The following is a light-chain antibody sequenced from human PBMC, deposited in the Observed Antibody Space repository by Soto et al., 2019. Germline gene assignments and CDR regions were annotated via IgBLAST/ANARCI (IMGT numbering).Light chain of an antibody. CDR2: DVR. J-gene: IGLJ1*01. CDR3: SAFAGSNYV. CDR1: ISDVGGNNF. Sequence: QSALTQPASVSGSPGQSITISCTGTISDVGGNNFVSWYQQYPGKAPKLLLCDVRNRPSGVSNRFSGSKSGNTASLTISGLQAEDEADYYSSAFAGSNYVFGTGTKLTV. V-gene: IGLV2-14*03.